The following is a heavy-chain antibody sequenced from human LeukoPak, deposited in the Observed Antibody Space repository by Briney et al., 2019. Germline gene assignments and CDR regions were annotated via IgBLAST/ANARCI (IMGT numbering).Heavy chain of an antibody. V-gene: IGHV4-30-4*01. CDR3: ARVSGSFGGGFEP. CDR2: IHYSGRA. Sequence: SETLSLTCTVSGGTISSYYWSWIRQPPGKGLEWIGYIHYSGRAYYNASLTSRLTISLEASKNQFAMKLSSVSATDTAVYYCARVSGSFGGGFEPWCQGTLVAVSS. CDR1: GGTISSYY. J-gene: IGHJ5*02. D-gene: IGHD1-26*01.